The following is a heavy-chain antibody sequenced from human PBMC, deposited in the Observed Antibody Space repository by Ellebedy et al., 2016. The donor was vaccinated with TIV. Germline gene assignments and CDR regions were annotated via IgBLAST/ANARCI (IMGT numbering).Heavy chain of an antibody. CDR1: GDSIRSYY. CDR2: SHHSGNS. CDR3: ARGYYDIIGPLAPFDY. V-gene: IGHV4-59*01. D-gene: IGHD3-22*01. Sequence: SETLSLTCIVAGDSIRSYYWNWIRQPPGEGLEWIGFSHHSGNSYYSPSLESRVTISIDTSKNQFSLKLNSVTAADTAVYYCARGYYDIIGPLAPFDYWGQGTLVTVSS. J-gene: IGHJ4*02.